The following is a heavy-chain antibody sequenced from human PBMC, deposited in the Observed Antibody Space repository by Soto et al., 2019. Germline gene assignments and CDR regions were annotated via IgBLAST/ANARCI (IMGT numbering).Heavy chain of an antibody. CDR2: ISASGGAT. CDR3: ARKKFTGLGNTWFLDY. V-gene: IGHV3-23*01. CDR1: GFPFNNYV. Sequence: EVRLLESGGDLVPPGGSLRLSCGASGFPFNNYVINWVRQAPGRGLEWVSGISASGGATYYTDSVKGRFTISRDNSRNILNLQMNSLRAEDTAVYFCARKKFTGLGNTWFLDYWGQGTLVTVSS. J-gene: IGHJ4*02. D-gene: IGHD6-13*01.